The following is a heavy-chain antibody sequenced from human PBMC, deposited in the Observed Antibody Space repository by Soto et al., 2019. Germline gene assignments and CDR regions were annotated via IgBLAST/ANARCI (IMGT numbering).Heavy chain of an antibody. J-gene: IGHJ6*03. CDR1: GGSISSSSYY. CDR3: ASHPLRLYYYHHYYMDV. Sequence: SETLSLTCTVSGGSISSSSYYWGWIRQPPGKGLEWIGSIYYSGSTYYNPSLKSRVTISVDTSKNQFSLKLSSVTAADTAVYYCASHPLRLYYYHHYYMDVWGKGTTVIVSS. D-gene: IGHD2-15*01. V-gene: IGHV4-39*01. CDR2: IYYSGST.